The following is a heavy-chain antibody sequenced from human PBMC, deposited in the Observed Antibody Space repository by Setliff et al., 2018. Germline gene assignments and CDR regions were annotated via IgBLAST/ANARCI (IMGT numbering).Heavy chain of an antibody. Sequence: TLSLTCTVSGGSISRGSYDWSWIRQPAGKGLEWIGRIYTSGSTNYNPSLKSRVTISVHTSKNQFSLKLSSVTAADTAVYYCARGGYSYGLGGFPLDYWGQGTLVTVSS. J-gene: IGHJ4*02. CDR1: GGSISRGSYD. CDR3: ARGGYSYGLGGFPLDY. V-gene: IGHV4-61*02. D-gene: IGHD5-18*01. CDR2: IYTSGST.